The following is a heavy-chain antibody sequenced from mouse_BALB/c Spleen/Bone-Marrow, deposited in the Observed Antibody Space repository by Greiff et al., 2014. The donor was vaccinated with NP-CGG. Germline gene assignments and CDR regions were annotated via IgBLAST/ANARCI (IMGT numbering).Heavy chain of an antibody. D-gene: IGHD2-14*01. CDR2: IHPNSGNT. CDR3: AGSYRFWYFDV. V-gene: IGHV1S130*01. Sequence: QVQLQQPGSVLVRPGTSVNLSCKASGFTFTSSWMHWAKQRPGQGLEWIGDIHPNSGNTYYNEKFKGKATLTVDSSSSTAYVDLSSLTSEDSAVYFCAGSYRFWYFDVWGAGTTVTVSS. CDR1: GFTFTSSW. J-gene: IGHJ1*01.